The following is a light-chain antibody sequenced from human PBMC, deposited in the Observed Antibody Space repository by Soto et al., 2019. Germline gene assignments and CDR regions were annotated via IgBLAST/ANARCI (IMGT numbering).Light chain of an antibody. CDR3: MQALQTPTS. V-gene: IGKV2-28*01. CDR2: LGS. J-gene: IGKJ5*01. Sequence: DIVMTQSPLSLPVTPGEPASISCRSSQSLLHSNGYNYLDWYLQKPGQSPHLLIYLGSNRASGVPDRFSGSGSGTDFTVNISRVEAEDVGVYYCMQALQTPTSFGQGTRLEIK. CDR1: QSLLHSNGYNY.